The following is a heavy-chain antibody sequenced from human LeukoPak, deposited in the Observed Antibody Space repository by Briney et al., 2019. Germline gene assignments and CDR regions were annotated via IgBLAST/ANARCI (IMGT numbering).Heavy chain of an antibody. Sequence: PGASLRLYCAASGFNVRDNYISWVRQAPGKGLACVSVIYSGGTTYSADSVKARFTVSSDNSKNTVYLQMTSLRVEDTAVYYCARHDSWAAWFDPWGQGTLVTVSS. CDR3: ARHDSWAAWFDP. J-gene: IGHJ5*02. D-gene: IGHD3-22*01. CDR1: GFNVRDNY. V-gene: IGHV3-53*01. CDR2: IYSGGTT.